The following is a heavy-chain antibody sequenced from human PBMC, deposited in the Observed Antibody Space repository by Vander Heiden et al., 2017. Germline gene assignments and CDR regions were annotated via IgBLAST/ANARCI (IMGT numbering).Heavy chain of an antibody. D-gene: IGHD7-27*01. J-gene: IGHJ6*02. Sequence: QLQLQESGPGLVKPSATLSLTCTVSGGPISSTSYYWGWIGQPPGKGLEWIGTIYYSGSTYYNPSLKRRVTISVDTSKNQFSLKLGSVTAADTAVYYCARGLTYSYDMDVWGQGTTVTVSS. CDR1: GGPISSTSYY. CDR2: IYYSGST. V-gene: IGHV4-39*01. CDR3: ARGLTYSYDMDV.